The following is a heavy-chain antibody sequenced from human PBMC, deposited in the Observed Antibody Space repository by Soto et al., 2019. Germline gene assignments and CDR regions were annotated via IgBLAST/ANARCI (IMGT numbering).Heavy chain of an antibody. CDR2: VYHSGST. CDR1: GGSISSGGYA. Sequence: SQTRALTCTVSGGSISSGGYAWNWIRQPPGKGLEWIGYVYHSGSTNYNPTLKSRLTMSVDKSKNQFSLKLTSVTAADTAVYYCARDKITGLFDYLGQGTLVTGSS. D-gene: IGHD2-8*02. V-gene: IGHV4-61*08. J-gene: IGHJ4*02. CDR3: ARDKITGLFDY.